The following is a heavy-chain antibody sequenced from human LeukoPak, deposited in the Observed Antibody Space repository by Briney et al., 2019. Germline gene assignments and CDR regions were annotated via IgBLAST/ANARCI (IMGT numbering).Heavy chain of an antibody. CDR3: ARGGWKQYYYDSSGYTAYYYYYMDV. J-gene: IGHJ6*03. CDR2: INHSGST. V-gene: IGHV4-34*01. CDR1: GRSFRGYY. Sequence: PSETLSLTCAVYGRSFRGYYWSWIRQPPGKGLEWIGEINHSGSTNYNPSLKSRVTISVDTSKNQFSLKLSSVTAEDTAVYYCARGGWKQYYYDSSGYTAYYYYYMDVWGKGTTVTVSS. D-gene: IGHD3-22*01.